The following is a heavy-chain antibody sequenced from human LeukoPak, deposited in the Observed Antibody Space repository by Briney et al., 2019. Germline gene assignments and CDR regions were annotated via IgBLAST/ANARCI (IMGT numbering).Heavy chain of an antibody. V-gene: IGHV3-23*01. CDR2: ISGSGDNT. D-gene: IGHD3-10*01. J-gene: IGHJ4*02. CDR3: AKDDAWLRFGE. Sequence: GGSLRLSCAASGFTFSNYAMSWVRQAPGKGLEWVSAISGSGDNTYYADSVKGRFTISRDNSKNTLYLEVISLTAEDTAVYYCAKDDAWLRFGEWSQGTLVTVSS. CDR1: GFTFSNYA.